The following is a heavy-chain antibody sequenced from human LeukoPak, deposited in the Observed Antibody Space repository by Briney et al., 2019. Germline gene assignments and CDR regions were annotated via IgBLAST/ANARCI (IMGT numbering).Heavy chain of an antibody. Sequence: PSETLSLTCTVSGGSISSSSYYWGWIRQPPWKGLEWLGSIYYSGSTYYNPSLKSRVTISVDTSKNQFSLKLSSVTAADTAVYYCARHLKGRVAGPEYFQHWGQGTLVTVSS. CDR1: GGSISSSSYY. J-gene: IGHJ1*01. V-gene: IGHV4-39*01. CDR2: IYYSGST. CDR3: ARHLKGRVAGPEYFQH. D-gene: IGHD2-15*01.